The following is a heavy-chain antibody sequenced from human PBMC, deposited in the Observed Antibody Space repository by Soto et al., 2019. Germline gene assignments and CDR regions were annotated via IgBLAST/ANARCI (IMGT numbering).Heavy chain of an antibody. CDR3: AKDITIFGVVIISIPRFDY. CDR2: ISYDGSNK. J-gene: IGHJ4*02. CDR1: GFTFSSYG. D-gene: IGHD3-3*01. Sequence: PGGSLRLSCAASGFTFSSYGMHWVRQAPGKGLEWVAVISYDGSNKYYADSVKGRFTISRDNSKNTLYLQMNSLRAEDTAVYYCAKDITIFGVVIISIPRFDYWGQGTLVTVSS. V-gene: IGHV3-30*18.